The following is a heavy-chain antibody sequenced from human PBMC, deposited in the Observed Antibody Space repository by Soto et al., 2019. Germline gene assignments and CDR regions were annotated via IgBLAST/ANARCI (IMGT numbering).Heavy chain of an antibody. V-gene: IGHV3-30*18. D-gene: IGHD3-22*01. CDR3: AKEMYYDSSGYYSFYGMDV. Sequence: GGSLRLSCAASGFTFSSYGMHWVRQAPGKGLEWVAVISYDGSNKYYADSVKGRFTISRDNSKNTLYLQMNSLRAEDTAVYYCAKEMYYDSSGYYSFYGMDVWGQGTTVTVSS. J-gene: IGHJ6*02. CDR1: GFTFSSYG. CDR2: ISYDGSNK.